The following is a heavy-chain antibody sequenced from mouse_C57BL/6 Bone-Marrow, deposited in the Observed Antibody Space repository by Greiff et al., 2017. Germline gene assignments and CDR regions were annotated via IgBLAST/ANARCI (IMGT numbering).Heavy chain of an antibody. CDR2: IYPGDGDT. V-gene: IGHV1-82*01. D-gene: IGHD1-1*01. CDR1: GYAFSSSW. Sequence: VQLQQSGPELVKPGASVKISCKASGYAFSSSWMNWVKQRPGKGLEWIGRIYPGDGDTNYNGKFKGKATLTADKSSSTAYMQLSSLTSEDSAVYFCARCPYYGSSFFDYWGKGTTLTVSS. CDR3: ARCPYYGSSFFDY. J-gene: IGHJ2*01.